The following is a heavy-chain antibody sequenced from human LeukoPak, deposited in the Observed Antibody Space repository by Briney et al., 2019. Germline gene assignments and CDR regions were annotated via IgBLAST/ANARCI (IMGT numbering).Heavy chain of an antibody. CDR1: GFTFSNYW. CDR2: IKQGGSKK. CDR3: ARDLGEYNYAPVDY. Sequence: GGSLRLSCAASGFTFSNYWMSWVRQAPGKGLEWVANIKQGGSKKYYVDSVKGRFTISRDNAKNSLFLQMNSLSAEDTAVYYCARDLGEYNYAPVDYWGHGSRVTVSS. J-gene: IGHJ4*01. V-gene: IGHV3-7*04. D-gene: IGHD5-24*01.